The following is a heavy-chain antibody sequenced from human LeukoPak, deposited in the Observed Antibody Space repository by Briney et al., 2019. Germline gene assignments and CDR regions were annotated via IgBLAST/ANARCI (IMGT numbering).Heavy chain of an antibody. D-gene: IGHD3-16*01. Sequence: PGGSLRLSCAAYGFTFSSYSMNWVRQAPGKGLEWVSSISSSSSYIYYADSVKGRFTISRDNAKNSLYLQMNSLRAEDTAVYYCASFGGRVGSKPQYYFDYWGQGTLVTVSS. CDR2: ISSSSSYI. CDR3: ASFGGRVGSKPQYYFDY. J-gene: IGHJ4*02. V-gene: IGHV3-21*01. CDR1: GFTFSSYS.